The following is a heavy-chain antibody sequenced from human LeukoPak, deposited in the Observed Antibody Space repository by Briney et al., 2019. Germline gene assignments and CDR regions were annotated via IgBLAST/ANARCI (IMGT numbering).Heavy chain of an antibody. J-gene: IGHJ4*02. D-gene: IGHD4-17*01. Sequence: SETLSLTCTVSGGSISSSSYYWGWIRQPPGKGLEWIGSIYYSGSTYYNPSLKSRVTISVDTSKNQFSLKLSSVTAADTAVYYCASAPPNYGDYYLDYWGQGTLVTVSS. CDR1: GGSISSSSYY. V-gene: IGHV4-39*01. CDR2: IYYSGST. CDR3: ASAPPNYGDYYLDY.